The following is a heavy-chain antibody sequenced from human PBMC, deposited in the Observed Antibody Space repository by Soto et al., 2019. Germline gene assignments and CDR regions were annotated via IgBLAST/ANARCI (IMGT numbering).Heavy chain of an antibody. V-gene: IGHV3-7*01. Sequence: GWSLRLSCAASGFIFSDYWVNWVRQAPGKGLEWVASIKYDGTEKSYAESAKGRFTISRDNARNSLYLQMKSLRAEDTAVYYCASFAQQLQPTKGGYGMDVWGEGTTVTVSS. J-gene: IGHJ6*04. CDR3: ASFAQQLQPTKGGYGMDV. D-gene: IGHD6-13*01. CDR2: IKYDGTEK. CDR1: GFIFSDYW.